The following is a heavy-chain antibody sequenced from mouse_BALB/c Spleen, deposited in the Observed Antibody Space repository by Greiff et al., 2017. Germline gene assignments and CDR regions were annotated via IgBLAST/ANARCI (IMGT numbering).Heavy chain of an antibody. D-gene: IGHD1-1*01. CDR1: GFTFSSYA. J-gene: IGHJ4*01. CDR2: ISSGGSYT. V-gene: IGHV5-9-3*01. CDR3: ARHPHYYGSSFYAMDY. Sequence: EVQVVESGGGLVKPGGSLKLSCAASGFTFSSYAMSWVRQTPEKRLEWVATISSGGSYTYYPDSVKGRFTISRDNAKNTLYLQMSSLRSEDTAMYYCARHPHYYGSSFYAMDYWGQGISVTVSS.